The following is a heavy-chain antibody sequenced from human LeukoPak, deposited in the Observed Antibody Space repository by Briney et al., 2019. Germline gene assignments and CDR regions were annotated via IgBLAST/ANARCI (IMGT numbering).Heavy chain of an antibody. CDR2: IGTAGDT. J-gene: IGHJ4*02. Sequence: GSLRLSCAASGFTFSSYDMHWVRQATGKGLEWVSAIGTAGDTYYPGSVKGRFTISRENAKNSLYLQMNSLRAGDTAVYYCARKTDSSGSGDYWGQGTLVTVSS. CDR3: ARKTDSSGSGDY. V-gene: IGHV3-13*01. D-gene: IGHD3-22*01. CDR1: GFTFSSYD.